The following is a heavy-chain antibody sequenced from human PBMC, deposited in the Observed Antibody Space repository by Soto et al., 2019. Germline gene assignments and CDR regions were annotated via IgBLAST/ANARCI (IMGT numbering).Heavy chain of an antibody. V-gene: IGHV3-72*01. CDR1: GFTFSDHY. J-gene: IGHJ4*02. Sequence: PGGSLRLSCAASGFTFSDHYMDWVRQAPGKGLEWVGRSRNKANSHTTEYAASVKGRFTVSRDDSKNSLYLQMNSLKTEDTAVYDGASSWGDYRDFDYWGQGILVTVSS. CDR2: SRNKANSHTT. D-gene: IGHD4-17*01. CDR3: ASSWGDYRDFDY.